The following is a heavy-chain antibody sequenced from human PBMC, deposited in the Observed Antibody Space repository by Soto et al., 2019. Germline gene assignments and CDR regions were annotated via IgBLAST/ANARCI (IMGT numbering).Heavy chain of an antibody. V-gene: IGHV3-30*18. CDR3: AKNKGANYDFWSGPEY. D-gene: IGHD3-3*01. CDR2: ISYDGNTE. Sequence: VQLLESGGGVVQPGRSLRLSCAASGFTFSTYGMHWVRQAPGKGLEWVAVISYDGNTEYYADSVKGRLTISRDNSKNTLYLQMSSLRAEDTAVYYCAKNKGANYDFWSGPEYWGQGTLVTVSS. J-gene: IGHJ4*02. CDR1: GFTFSTYG.